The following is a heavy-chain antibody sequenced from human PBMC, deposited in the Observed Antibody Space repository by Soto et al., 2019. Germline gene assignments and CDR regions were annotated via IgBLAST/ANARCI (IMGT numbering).Heavy chain of an antibody. V-gene: IGHV1-18*01. CDR1: GYTFSSYG. Sequence: QGQLVQSGGEVKKPGASVKVSCKASGYTFSSYGISWVRQAPGQGLEWMGWISGYNGKTNYAQKVQDRVTMTTDTPTSRVYMELRSPRADDTAVDYWAREGDVPYDNTGMDIWGQEPTVTVSS. J-gene: IGHJ6*02. D-gene: IGHD3-16*01. CDR3: AREGDVPYDNTGMDI. CDR2: ISGYNGKT.